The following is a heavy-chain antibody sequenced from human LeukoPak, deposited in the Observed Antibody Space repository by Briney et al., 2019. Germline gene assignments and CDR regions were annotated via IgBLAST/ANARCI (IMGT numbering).Heavy chain of an antibody. CDR3: ARAFYSGSFNWFDP. J-gene: IGHJ5*02. D-gene: IGHD1-26*01. V-gene: IGHV4-38-2*02. CDR2: IYHSGST. CDR1: GYSISSGYY. Sequence: SETLSLTCTVSGYSISSGYYWGWIRQPPGKGLEWIGSIYHSGSTYYNPSLKSRVTISVDTSKNQFSLKLSSVTAADTAVYYCARAFYSGSFNWFDPWGQGTLVTVSS.